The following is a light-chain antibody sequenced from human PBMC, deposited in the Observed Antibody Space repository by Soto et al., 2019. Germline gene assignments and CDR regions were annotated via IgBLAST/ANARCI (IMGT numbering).Light chain of an antibody. V-gene: IGKV3-20*01. Sequence: EIGLTQSPGILSLSPGESATLSCRASETLSSGFLAWYQQKRGQAPRLLIYGASSRATGIPDRFSGSGSEIDFTLTISRLEPEDFAMYYCQQYENSPITFGLGTRLEIK. J-gene: IGKJ5*01. CDR3: QQYENSPIT. CDR2: GAS. CDR1: ETLSSGF.